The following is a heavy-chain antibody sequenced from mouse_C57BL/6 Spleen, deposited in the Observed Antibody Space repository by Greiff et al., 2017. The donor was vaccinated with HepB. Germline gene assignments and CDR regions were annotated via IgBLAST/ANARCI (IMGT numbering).Heavy chain of an antibody. J-gene: IGHJ4*01. V-gene: IGHV1-82*01. Sequence: VQLQQSGPELVKPGASVKISCKASGYAFSSSWMNWVKQRPGKGLEWIGRIYPGDGDTNYNGKFKGKATLTADKSSSTAYMQLSSLTSEDSAVYFCAGGYCVRYAMDYWGQGTSVTVSS. D-gene: IGHD1-1*01. CDR2: IYPGDGDT. CDR3: AGGYCVRYAMDY. CDR1: GYAFSSSW.